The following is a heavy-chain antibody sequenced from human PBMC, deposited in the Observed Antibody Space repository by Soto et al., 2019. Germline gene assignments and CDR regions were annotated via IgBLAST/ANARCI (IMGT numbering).Heavy chain of an antibody. Sequence: EVQLLESGGGLVQPGGSLRLSCAASGFTFSSYAMNWVRLAPGKGLEWVSNIGGSGGNTYYADSVKGRFTISRDNSKHTLYLPMHSLRAEATAVYYCAKGLSARCYAASEIWGQGTMVTVSS. J-gene: IGHJ3*02. CDR2: IGGSGGNT. CDR3: AKGLSARCYAASEI. D-gene: IGHD2-2*01. V-gene: IGHV3-23*01. CDR1: GFTFSSYA.